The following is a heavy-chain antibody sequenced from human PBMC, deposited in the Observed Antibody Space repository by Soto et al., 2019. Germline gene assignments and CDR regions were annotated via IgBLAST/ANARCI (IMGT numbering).Heavy chain of an antibody. CDR2: MNPNSGNT. D-gene: IGHD3-16*01. J-gene: IGHJ5*02. Sequence: ASVKVSCKASGYPFSSFDFNWVRQATGQGLEWMGWMNPNSGNTGYAQKFQGRVTMTRNTSISTAYMELSSLRSEDTAVYYCARGGFYDYIWGSYSRVWFDPWAQGTLVTVSS. CDR1: GYPFSSFD. V-gene: IGHV1-8*01. CDR3: ARGGFYDYIWGSYSRVWFDP.